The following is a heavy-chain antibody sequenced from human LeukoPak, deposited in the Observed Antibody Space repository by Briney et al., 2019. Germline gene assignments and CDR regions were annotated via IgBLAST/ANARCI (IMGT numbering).Heavy chain of an antibody. J-gene: IGHJ4*02. CDR3: ARRSGLYWTFNY. CDR1: GGSISSYY. V-gene: IGHV4-59*01. Sequence: PSETLSLTCTLSGGSISSYYLSWIRQPPGKGLEWIWYTYYSGSINYNPSLKSRVTILVSTHKNQLSLRLSSVTAAATAVYYCARRSGLYWTFNYWGQGTLVTVSS. CDR2: TYYSGSI. D-gene: IGHD3-16*01.